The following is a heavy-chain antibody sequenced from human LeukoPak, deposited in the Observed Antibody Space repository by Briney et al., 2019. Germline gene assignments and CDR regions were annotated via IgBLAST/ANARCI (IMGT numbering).Heavy chain of an antibody. V-gene: IGHV4-34*01. D-gene: IGHD5-24*01. CDR2: INHSGST. CDR1: GGSFSGYY. Sequence: PSETLSLTCAVYGGSFSGYYWSWIRQPPGKGLEWIGEINHSGSTNYNPSLKSRVTISVDTSKNQFSLKLSSVTAADTAVYYCARAHSDGPGVPYYFDYWGQGTLVTVSS. J-gene: IGHJ4*02. CDR3: ARAHSDGPGVPYYFDY.